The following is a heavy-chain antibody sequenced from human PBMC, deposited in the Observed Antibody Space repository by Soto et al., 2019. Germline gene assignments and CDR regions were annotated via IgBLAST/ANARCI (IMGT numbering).Heavy chain of an antibody. J-gene: IGHJ4*02. Sequence: ASVKVSCKASGYTFTGYYMHWVRQAPGQGLEWMGWINPNSGGTNYAQKFQGWVAMTRDTSISTAYMELSRLRSDDTAVYYCARALPDGRIVVDREGFDYWGQGTLVTVSS. CDR2: INPNSGGT. D-gene: IGHD3-22*01. V-gene: IGHV1-2*04. CDR1: GYTFTGYY. CDR3: ARALPDGRIVVDREGFDY.